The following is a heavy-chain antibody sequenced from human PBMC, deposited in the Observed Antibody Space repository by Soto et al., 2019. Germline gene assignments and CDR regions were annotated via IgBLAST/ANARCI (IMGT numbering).Heavy chain of an antibody. V-gene: IGHV1-18*01. D-gene: IGHD3-9*01. CDR3: AGPADYDMLTAYYTVIGH. CDR2: TSAYNGNT. J-gene: IGHJ4*02. CDR1: VYTFTSCG. Sequence: ASVKVSCKASVYTFTSCGISWVRQAPGQGLEWMGWTSAYNGNTNYAQKLQGRVTMTTDTSTSTAYMELRSLRSDDTAVYYCAGPADYDMLTAYYTVIGHSGQGTLVTV.